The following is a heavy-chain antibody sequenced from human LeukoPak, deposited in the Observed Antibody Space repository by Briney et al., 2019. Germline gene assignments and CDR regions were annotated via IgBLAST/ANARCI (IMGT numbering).Heavy chain of an antibody. V-gene: IGHV4-31*03. CDR2: IYYSGST. CDR3: ARAPITIFGVVITRGAFDI. D-gene: IGHD3-3*01. Sequence: TSETLSLTCTVSGGSISSGGYYWSWIRQHPGKGLEWIGYIYYSGSTYYNPSLKSRVTISVDTSKNQFSLKLSSVTAADTAVYYCARAPITIFGVVITRGAFDIWGQGTMVTVSS. J-gene: IGHJ3*02. CDR1: GGSISSGGYY.